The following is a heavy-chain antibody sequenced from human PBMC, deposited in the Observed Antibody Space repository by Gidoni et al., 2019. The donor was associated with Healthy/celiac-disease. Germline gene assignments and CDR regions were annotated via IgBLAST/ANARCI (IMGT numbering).Heavy chain of an antibody. Sequence: EVQLLESGGGLVQPGGSLRRSCAASGFTCSSYAMSWVRQAPGKGLEWVSAISGSGGSTYYVDSVKVRFTISRDNSKNTLYLQMNSLRAEDTAVYYCAKDDSSSDYWGQGTLVTVSS. D-gene: IGHD5-18*01. J-gene: IGHJ4*02. CDR2: ISGSGGST. CDR1: GFTCSSYA. CDR3: AKDDSSSDY. V-gene: IGHV3-23*01.